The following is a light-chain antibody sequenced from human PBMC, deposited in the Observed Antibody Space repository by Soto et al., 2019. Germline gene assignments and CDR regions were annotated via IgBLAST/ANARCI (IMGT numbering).Light chain of an antibody. Sequence: DIQMTQSPSTLSASVGDRVTITCRASQSISSWLAWYQQKPGKAPKLLIYRASSLQSGVPSRFSGSGSGTEFTLTISSLQPADFATYYGQQYNSYSETVGPGTKVEIK. V-gene: IGKV1-5*03. J-gene: IGKJ1*01. CDR1: QSISSW. CDR2: RAS. CDR3: QQYNSYSET.